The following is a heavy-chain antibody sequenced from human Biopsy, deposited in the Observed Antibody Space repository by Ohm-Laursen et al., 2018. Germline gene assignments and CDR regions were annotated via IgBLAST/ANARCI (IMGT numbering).Heavy chain of an antibody. CDR2: INSSGSTK. CDR3: ARAVGIAAAPIDY. V-gene: IGHV3-11*01. Sequence: SLRLSCAASGFSFSEYAMSWIRQTPGRGLEWVSDINSSGSTKYHAESVKGRFTISRDNAMNSVYLQMNSLRGEDTAVYYCARAVGIAAAPIDYWGQGTLVTVSS. D-gene: IGHD2-15*01. CDR1: GFSFSEYA. J-gene: IGHJ4*02.